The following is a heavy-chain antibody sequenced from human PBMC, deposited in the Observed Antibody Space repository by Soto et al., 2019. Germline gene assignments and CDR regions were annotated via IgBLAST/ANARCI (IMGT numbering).Heavy chain of an antibody. CDR1: GYTFTSYG. J-gene: IGHJ4*02. CDR2: INPNSGGT. CDR3: ARDAGSFAY. Sequence: ASVKVSCKASGYTFTSYGISWVRQAPGQGLEWMGWINPNSGGTNYAQKFQGWVTMTRDTSASTAYMELSSLRSEDTAVYYCARDAGSFAYWGQGTLVTVSS. D-gene: IGHD3-10*01. V-gene: IGHV1-18*01.